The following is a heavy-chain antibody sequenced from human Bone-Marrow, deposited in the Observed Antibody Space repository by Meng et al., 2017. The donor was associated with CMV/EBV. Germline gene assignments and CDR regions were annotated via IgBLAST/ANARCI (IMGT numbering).Heavy chain of an antibody. Sequence: SVKVSCKASGGTFSSYAISWVRQAPGQGLEWMGGIIPIFGTANYAQKFQGRVTITTDESTSTAYMELSSLRSEDTAVYYCARGTGYYYYYGMVGWGQGTTVTVSS. CDR1: GGTFSSYA. V-gene: IGHV1-69*05. J-gene: IGHJ6*02. D-gene: IGHD3/OR15-3a*01. CDR2: IIPIFGTA. CDR3: ARGTGYYYYYGMVG.